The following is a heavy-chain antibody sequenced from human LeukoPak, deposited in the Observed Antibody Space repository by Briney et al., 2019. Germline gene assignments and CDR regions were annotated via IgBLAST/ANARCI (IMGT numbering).Heavy chain of an antibody. J-gene: IGHJ3*02. CDR3: ARGRQPLLYGAFGI. CDR1: GGSISSGTYY. CDR2: FYTSGSF. Sequence: SETLSLTCIVSGGSISSGTYYWSWIRQSAGKGLEWIGRFYTSGSFNYNPSLKSRVSISVDRSRNEFSVTPSSVTAADTAMYFCARGRQPLLYGAFGIWGQGKMDLVSS. V-gene: IGHV4-61*02. D-gene: IGHD3-16*02.